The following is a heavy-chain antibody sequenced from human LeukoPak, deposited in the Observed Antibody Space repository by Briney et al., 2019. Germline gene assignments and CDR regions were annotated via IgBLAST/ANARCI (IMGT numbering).Heavy chain of an antibody. CDR1: GGTFSSYA. J-gene: IGHJ4*02. CDR3: VRDYYDSSGYQKAGDY. CDR2: IIPIFGTA. V-gene: IGHV1-69*05. D-gene: IGHD3-22*01. Sequence: SVKVSCKASGGTFSSYAISWVRQAPGQGLGWMGRIIPIFGTANYAQKFQGRVTITTDESTSTAYMELSSLRSEDTAVYYCVRDYYDSSGYQKAGDYWGQGTLVTVSS.